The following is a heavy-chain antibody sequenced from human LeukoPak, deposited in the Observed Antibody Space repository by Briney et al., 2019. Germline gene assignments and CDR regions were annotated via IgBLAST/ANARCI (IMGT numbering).Heavy chain of an antibody. CDR1: GFTFSSYA. CDR2: ISGSGGST. V-gene: IGHV3-23*01. D-gene: IGHD4-23*01. CDR3: AKDRTVVPWEVNFDY. J-gene: IGHJ4*02. Sequence: GGSLRLSCAASGFTFSSYAMSWVRQAPGKGLEWASAISGSGGSTYYADSVKGRFTISRDNSKNTLYLQMNSLRAEDTAVYYCAKDRTVVPWEVNFDYWGQGTLVTVSS.